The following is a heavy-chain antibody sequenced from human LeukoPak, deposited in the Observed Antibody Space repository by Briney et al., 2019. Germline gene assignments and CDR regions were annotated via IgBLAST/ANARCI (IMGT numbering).Heavy chain of an antibody. D-gene: IGHD3-22*01. J-gene: IGHJ4*02. CDR2: ISSSSSTI. Sequence: GGSLRLSCAASGFTFSSYSMNWVRQAPGKGLEWVSYISSSSSTIYYADSVKGRFTISRDNAKNSLYLQMNSLRAEDTAVYYCARIPPIDSSGYPVLDYWGQGTLVTVSS. CDR1: GFTFSSYS. CDR3: ARIPPIDSSGYPVLDY. V-gene: IGHV3-48*04.